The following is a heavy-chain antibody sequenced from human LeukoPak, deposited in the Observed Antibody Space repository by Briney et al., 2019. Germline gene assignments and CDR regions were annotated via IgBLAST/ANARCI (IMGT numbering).Heavy chain of an antibody. J-gene: IGHJ2*01. D-gene: IGHD6-6*01. CDR2: ISYDGSNK. V-gene: IGHV3-30*03. CDR1: GFTFSSYG. CDR3: ARVYSSSYWYFDL. Sequence: GGSLRLSCAASGFTFSSYGMHWVRQAPGKGLEWVAVISYDGSNKYYADSVKGRFTISRDNSKNTLYLQMNSLRAEDTAVYYCARVYSSSYWYFDLWGRGTLVTVSP.